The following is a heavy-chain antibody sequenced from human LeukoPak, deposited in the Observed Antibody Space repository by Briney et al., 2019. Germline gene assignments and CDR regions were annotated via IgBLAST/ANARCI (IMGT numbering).Heavy chain of an antibody. CDR2: ISSTSSYI. CDR3: AKGPNSFGEPPYFDY. V-gene: IGHV3-21*01. D-gene: IGHD5-18*01. CDR1: GFTFSSYS. Sequence: GGSLRLSCAASGFTFSSYSMNWVRQAPGKGLEWVSSISSTSSYIYYADSVKGRFTISRDNAKNSLYLQMDSLRADDTAVFYLAKGPNSFGEPPYFDYWGQGSLVTVSS. J-gene: IGHJ4*02.